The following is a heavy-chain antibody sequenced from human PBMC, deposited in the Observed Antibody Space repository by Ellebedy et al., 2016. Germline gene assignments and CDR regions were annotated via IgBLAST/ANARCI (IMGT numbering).Heavy chain of an antibody. CDR1: GFTFSTYW. CDR3: AKDASSWYRTAEYFQH. CDR2: IKQDGSEK. V-gene: IGHV3-7*03. D-gene: IGHD6-13*01. Sequence: GESLKISCVASGFTFSTYWMSWVRQAPGWGLEWVANIKQDGSEKYYVDSVKGRFTISRDNSKNTLYLQMNSLRAEDTAVYYCAKDASSWYRTAEYFQHWGQGTLVTVSS. J-gene: IGHJ1*01.